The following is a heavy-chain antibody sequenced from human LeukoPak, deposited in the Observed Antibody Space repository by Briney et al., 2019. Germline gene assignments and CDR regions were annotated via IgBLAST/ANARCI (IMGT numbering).Heavy chain of an antibody. D-gene: IGHD4-17*01. J-gene: IGHJ4*02. CDR1: GGSFSYYY. CDR2: INHSGIT. V-gene: IGHV4-34*01. CDR3: ANPARDFADSGAITW. Sequence: SETLSLTCAVYGGSFSYYYWSWIRQPPGKGLEWIGEINHSGITNYNPSLKSRVTISADTSKNQFSLKLTSVTAADTAVYYCANPARDFADSGAITWWGQGTLVTISS.